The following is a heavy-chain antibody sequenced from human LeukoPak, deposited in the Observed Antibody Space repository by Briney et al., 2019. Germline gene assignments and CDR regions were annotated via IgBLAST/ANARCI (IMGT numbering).Heavy chain of an antibody. J-gene: IGHJ4*02. Sequence: GGSLRLSCAASGFTFSSYAMHWVRQAPGKGLEWVSYISSSGSTIYYADSVKGRFTISRDNAKDSLYLQMNSLRAEDTAVYYCARDSGMVRGVFDYWGQGTLVTVSS. CDR1: GFTFSSYA. D-gene: IGHD3-10*01. CDR3: ARDSGMVRGVFDY. V-gene: IGHV3-48*03. CDR2: ISSSGSTI.